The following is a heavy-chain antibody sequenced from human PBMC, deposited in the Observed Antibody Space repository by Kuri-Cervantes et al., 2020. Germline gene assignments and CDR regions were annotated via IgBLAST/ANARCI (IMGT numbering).Heavy chain of an antibody. Sequence: SETLSLTCTISGYSISSDYYWDWIRQPPGKGLEWIGSIYHSGNTYYNPPLKSRVTISVDTSKNQFSLKLSSVTAADTAVYYCARESLHLSSGSFDYWGQGTLVTVSS. CDR2: IYHSGNT. J-gene: IGHJ4*02. D-gene: IGHD6-25*01. CDR3: ARESLHLSSGSFDY. CDR1: GYSISSDYY. V-gene: IGHV4-38-2*02.